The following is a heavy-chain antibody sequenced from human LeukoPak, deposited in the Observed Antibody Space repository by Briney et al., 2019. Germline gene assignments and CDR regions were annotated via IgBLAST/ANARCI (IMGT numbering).Heavy chain of an antibody. D-gene: IGHD6-13*01. J-gene: IGHJ4*02. V-gene: IGHV1-2*02. CDR1: GYTFTGYY. Sequence: ASVKVSCKASGYTFTGYYMHWVRQAPGQGLEWMGWINPNSGGTNYAQKFQGRVTMTRDTSISTAYMELSRLRSDDTAVYYCARVHYSSSWYGEVADYWGQGTLVTVSS. CDR2: INPNSGGT. CDR3: ARVHYSSSWYGEVADY.